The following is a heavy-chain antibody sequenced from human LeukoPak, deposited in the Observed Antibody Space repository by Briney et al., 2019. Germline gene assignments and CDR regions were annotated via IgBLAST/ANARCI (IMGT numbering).Heavy chain of an antibody. Sequence: ASVKVSCKASGYTFTSYDINWVRQATGQGLEWMGWMNPNSGNTGYAQKFQGRVTMTRNTSISTAYMELSSLRSEDTAVYYCVTGGSIAARLAYWGQGTLVTVSS. CDR2: MNPNSGNT. D-gene: IGHD6-6*01. V-gene: IGHV1-8*01. CDR1: GYTFTSYD. CDR3: VTGGSIAARLAY. J-gene: IGHJ4*02.